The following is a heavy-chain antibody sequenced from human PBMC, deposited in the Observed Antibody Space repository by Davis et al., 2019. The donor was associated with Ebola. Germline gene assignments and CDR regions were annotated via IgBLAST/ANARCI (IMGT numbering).Heavy chain of an antibody. J-gene: IGHJ6*02. CDR2: ISSSSSTL. CDR3: ARDRPLDFFFGDYYGMDV. CDR1: GFTFSSSS. D-gene: IGHD3-16*01. Sequence: GGSLRLSCAASGFTFSSSSMNWLRQAPGKGLEWVSYISSSSSTLYYADSVKGRFTISRDNAKNSLYLQMNSLRAEDTAVYYCARDRPLDFFFGDYYGMDVWGQGTTVTVSS. V-gene: IGHV3-48*01.